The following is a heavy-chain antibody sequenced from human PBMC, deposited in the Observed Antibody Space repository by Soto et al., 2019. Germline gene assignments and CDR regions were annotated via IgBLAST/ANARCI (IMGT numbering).Heavy chain of an antibody. CDR1: GGSFSGYY. CDR3: ARGGAIFRRCLAIRFEY. V-gene: IGHV4-34*01. CDR2: INHSGST. J-gene: IGHJ4*02. D-gene: IGHD3-10*01. Sequence: SETLSLTCAVYGGSFSGYYWSWIRQPPGKGLEWIGEINHSGSTNYNPSLKSRVTISVDTSKNQFSMKLSSVTAADTAVYYCARGGAIFRRCLAIRFEYWRQGTLVVASS.